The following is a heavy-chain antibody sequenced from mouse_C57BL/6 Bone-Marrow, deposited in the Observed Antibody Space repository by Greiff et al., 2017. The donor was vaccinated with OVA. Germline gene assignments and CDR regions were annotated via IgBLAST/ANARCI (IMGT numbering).Heavy chain of an antibody. CDR3: ARAAQVPIAY. D-gene: IGHD3-2*02. V-gene: IGHV3-6*01. J-gene: IGHJ3*01. CDR1: GYSITSGYY. Sequence: EVKLMESGPGLVKPSQSLSLTCSVTGYSITSGYYWNWIRQFPGNKLEWMGYISYDGRNNYNPSLKNRISITRDTSKNQFFLTLNSVTTEYTATYYCARAAQVPIAYWGQGTLVTVSA. CDR2: ISYDGRN.